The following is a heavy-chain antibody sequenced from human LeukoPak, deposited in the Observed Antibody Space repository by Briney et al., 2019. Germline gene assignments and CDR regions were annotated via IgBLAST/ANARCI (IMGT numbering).Heavy chain of an antibody. Sequence: SETLSLTCTASGGSISNYYRSWIRQPAGKGLDWIGRIYTSGRTSYSPSLKSRVTMSVDTSKNQFSLKLSSVTAADTAVYYCARLGGYDYGSSDYWGQGTLVTVSS. CDR1: GGSISNYY. CDR2: IYTSGRT. V-gene: IGHV4-4*07. CDR3: ARLGGYDYGSSDY. J-gene: IGHJ4*02. D-gene: IGHD5-12*01.